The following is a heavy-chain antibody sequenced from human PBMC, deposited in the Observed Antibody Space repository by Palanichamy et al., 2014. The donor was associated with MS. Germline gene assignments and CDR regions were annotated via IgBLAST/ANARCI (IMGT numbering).Heavy chain of an antibody. CDR1: GGSISTSSYY. CDR2: IYFSGST. J-gene: IGHJ3*02. Sequence: QLRLQESGPGLVRPSETLSLTCTVSGGSISTSSYYVGLAPQPPGKGLEWIANIYFSGSTYYYSPLKSRVTISIDTSKNQFSLKVNSVTAEDTSVYYCARLVRPPRHVYKMSFDIWGQGTMVRVSS. V-gene: IGHV4-39*01. CDR3: ARLVRPPRHVYKMSFDI. D-gene: IGHD5-24*01.